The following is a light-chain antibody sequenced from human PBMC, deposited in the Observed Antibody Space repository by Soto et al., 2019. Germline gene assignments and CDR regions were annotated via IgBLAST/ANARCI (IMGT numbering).Light chain of an antibody. CDR3: QQYGVSLYT. V-gene: IGKV3-20*01. CDR1: QTVSSNF. J-gene: IGKJ2*01. Sequence: EIVLTQSPGTLPLSPGERATLSCRASQTVSSNFLAWYQQKPGQAPRLLIYGASSRATGIPDRFIGSGSGTDFTLTISRLEPGDFAVYYCQQYGVSLYTFGQGTKLEIK. CDR2: GAS.